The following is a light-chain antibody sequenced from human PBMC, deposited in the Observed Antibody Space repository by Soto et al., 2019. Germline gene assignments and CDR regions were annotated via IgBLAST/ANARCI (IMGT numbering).Light chain of an antibody. CDR2: DAS. CDR1: QTVSSS. CDR3: QVRDVWPS. J-gene: IGKJ1*01. Sequence: IVLTQSPVTLALSPGESAVLSCRASQTVSSSLAWYQHKPGQAPRLFIYDASKRAPGIPARFTGSGSGTHFTLTISSLEPEDIAVYYCQVRDVWPSFGQGTKVDI. V-gene: IGKV3-11*01.